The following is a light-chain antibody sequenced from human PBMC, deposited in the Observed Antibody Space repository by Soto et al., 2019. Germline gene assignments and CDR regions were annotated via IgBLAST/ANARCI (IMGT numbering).Light chain of an antibody. V-gene: IGKV3-20*01. CDR1: QSIARNY. CDR3: QQYAYSPIT. CDR2: DAS. Sequence: PGERATLSCRASQSIARNYLAWYQQKPGQAPRLLIYDASTRATGIPDRFSGSGSGTDFTLTISRLEPEDFAVFYCQQYAYSPITFGQGTRLEI. J-gene: IGKJ5*01.